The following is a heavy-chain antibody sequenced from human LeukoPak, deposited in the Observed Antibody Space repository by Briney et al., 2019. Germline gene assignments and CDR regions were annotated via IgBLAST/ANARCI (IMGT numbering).Heavy chain of an antibody. V-gene: IGHV3-30*18. D-gene: IGHD6-13*01. CDR2: ISYDGSNK. CDR1: GFTFSNYA. Sequence: GGSLRLSCAASGFTFSNYAMHWVRQAPGKGLEWVAVISYDGSNKYYADSVKGRFTISRDNSKNTLYLQMNSLRAEDTAVYYCAKDRIAAAAGAFDIWGQGTMVTVSS. J-gene: IGHJ3*02. CDR3: AKDRIAAAAGAFDI.